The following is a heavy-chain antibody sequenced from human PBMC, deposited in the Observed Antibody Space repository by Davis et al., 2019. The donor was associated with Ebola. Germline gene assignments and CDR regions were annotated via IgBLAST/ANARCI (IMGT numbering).Heavy chain of an antibody. CDR1: GYSFSSYA. CDR2: INTYNRNP. D-gene: IGHD5-18*01. Sequence: ASVKVSCKASGYSFSSYAMNWVRQAPGQGLEWMGWINTYNRNPSYAQGFTGRFVFSLDDSVSTAYLQINTLKAEDAAVYYCARDVERIQLWTTGVGFDIWGQGTVVTVSS. CDR3: ARDVERIQLWTTGVGFDI. J-gene: IGHJ3*02. V-gene: IGHV7-4-1*02.